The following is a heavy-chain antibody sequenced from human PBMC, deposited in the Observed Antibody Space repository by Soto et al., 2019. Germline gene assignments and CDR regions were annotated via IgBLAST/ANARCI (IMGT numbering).Heavy chain of an antibody. CDR1: GGSFSGYY. D-gene: IGHD6-19*01. CDR3: ARGRGYSSGWYWLDP. J-gene: IGHJ5*02. Sequence: PSETLSLTCAVYGGSFSGYYWSWIRQPPGKGLEWIGEINHSGSTNYNPSLKSRVTISVDTSKNQFSLKLSSVTAADTAVYYCARGRGYSSGWYWLDPWGQGTLVTVSS. CDR2: INHSGST. V-gene: IGHV4-34*01.